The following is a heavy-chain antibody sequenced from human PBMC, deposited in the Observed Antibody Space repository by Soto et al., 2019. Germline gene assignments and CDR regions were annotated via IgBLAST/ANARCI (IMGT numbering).Heavy chain of an antibody. Sequence: SETLSLTCTVPGCSIKGYYWCWIRQPPGTGMEWIVSIYYTQSPSYNPSLKSRDTISLDTSKPQFSLRLSSMTAADTAVYYCAREPPRTPCVYHYSMDVWGHGTAVTVSS. CDR2: IYYTQSP. J-gene: IGHJ6*02. CDR3: AREPPRTPCVYHYSMDV. V-gene: IGHV4-59*01. CDR1: GCSIKGYY.